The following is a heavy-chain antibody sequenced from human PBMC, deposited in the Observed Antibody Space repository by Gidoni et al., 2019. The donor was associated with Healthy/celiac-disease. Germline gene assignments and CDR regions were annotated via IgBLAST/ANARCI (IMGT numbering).Heavy chain of an antibody. V-gene: IGHV1-2*04. CDR2: INPNSGGT. D-gene: IGHD2-2*01. Sequence: QVQLVQSGAEVKKPGASVKVSCKASGYTFPGYYLHWVRQAPGQGLEWMGWINPNSGGTNYAQKVQGWVTMTRDTSISTAYMELSRLRSDDTAVYYCAREGIVVVPAAHYYYYGMDVWGQGTTVTVSS. CDR1: GYTFPGYY. J-gene: IGHJ6*02. CDR3: AREGIVVVPAAHYYYYGMDV.